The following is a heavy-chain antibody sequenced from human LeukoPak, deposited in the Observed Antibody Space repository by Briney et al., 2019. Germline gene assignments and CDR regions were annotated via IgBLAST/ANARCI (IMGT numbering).Heavy chain of an antibody. J-gene: IGHJ4*02. V-gene: IGHV1-24*01. CDR3: ATGLDWELLIDY. Sequence: ASVKVSCKVSGYTITELSMHWVRQSPGKGLEWMGGFDPEDGETIYAQKFQGRVTMTEDTSTDTAYMELSSLRSEDTAVYYCATGLDWELLIDYWGQGTLVTVSS. CDR1: GYTITELS. D-gene: IGHD1-26*01. CDR2: FDPEDGET.